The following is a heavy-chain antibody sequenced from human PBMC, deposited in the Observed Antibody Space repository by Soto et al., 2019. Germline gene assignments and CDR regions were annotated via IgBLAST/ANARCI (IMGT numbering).Heavy chain of an antibody. J-gene: IGHJ6*03. CDR1: GDSVPSNSAA. D-gene: IGHD1-7*01. CDR3: AGTTSHQWYYMDV. Sequence: SQTLSLTCAISGDSVPSNSAAWNWIRLSPSRGLEWLARTYYRSRWYNDYAVSVRSRITVNPDTSKNQFSLQLTSVTPEDTAVYYCAGTTSHQWYYMDVWGKGTTVTGS. CDR2: TYYRSRWYN. V-gene: IGHV6-1*01.